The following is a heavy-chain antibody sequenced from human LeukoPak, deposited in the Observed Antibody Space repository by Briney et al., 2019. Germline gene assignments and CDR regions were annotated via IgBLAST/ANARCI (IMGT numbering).Heavy chain of an antibody. J-gene: IGHJ4*02. D-gene: IGHD2-15*01. CDR1: GYTFTDYY. CDR2: INPNSGGT. V-gene: IGHV1-2*02. CDR3: ARGNYCSGVTCYGDFDY. Sequence: ASVKVPCKASGYTFTDYYMYWVRQAPGQGLEWMGWINPNSGGTNYAQKFQGRVTMTRDTSIRAAYMELNRLRSADTAVFYCARGNYCSGVTCYGDFDYWGQGTLVTVSS.